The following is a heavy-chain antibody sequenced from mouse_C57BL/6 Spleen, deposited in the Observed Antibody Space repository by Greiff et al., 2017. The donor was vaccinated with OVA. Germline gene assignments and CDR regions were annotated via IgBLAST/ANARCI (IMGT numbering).Heavy chain of an antibody. D-gene: IGHD1-1*01. Sequence: QVQLKESGPGLVQPSQSLSITCTVSGFSLTSYGVHWVRQSPGKGLEWLGVIWSGGSTDYNAAFISRLSISKDNSKSQVFFKMNSLQADDTAIYYCASSLRGFFDYWGQGTTLTVSS. V-gene: IGHV2-2*01. J-gene: IGHJ2*01. CDR3: ASSLRGFFDY. CDR1: GFSLTSYG. CDR2: IWSGGST.